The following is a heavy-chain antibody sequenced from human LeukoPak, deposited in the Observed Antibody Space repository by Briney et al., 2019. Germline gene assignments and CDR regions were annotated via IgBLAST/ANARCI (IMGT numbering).Heavy chain of an antibody. V-gene: IGHV1-2*02. J-gene: IGHJ4*02. CDR3: ARVGTAMAVFDY. Sequence: ASVKVSCKASGYTFTGYYMHWVRQAPGQGLKWMGWINPNSGGTNYAQKFQGRVTMTRDTSISTAYMELSRLRSDDTAVYYCARVGTAMAVFDYWGQGTLVTVSS. CDR1: GYTFTGYY. CDR2: INPNSGGT. D-gene: IGHD5-18*01.